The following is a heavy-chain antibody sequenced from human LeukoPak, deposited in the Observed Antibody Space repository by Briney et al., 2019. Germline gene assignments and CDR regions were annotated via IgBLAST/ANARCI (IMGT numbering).Heavy chain of an antibody. CDR1: GFTFSSYG. V-gene: IGHV3-33*01. CDR3: ARDERFGELFYGMDV. CDR2: IWYDGSNK. Sequence: GRSLRLSCAASGFTFSSYGMHWVRQAPGKGLEWVAVIWYDGSNKYYADSVKGRFTISRDNSKNTLYLQMNSLRAEDTAVYCCARDERFGELFYGMDVWGKGTTVTVSS. J-gene: IGHJ6*04. D-gene: IGHD3-10*01.